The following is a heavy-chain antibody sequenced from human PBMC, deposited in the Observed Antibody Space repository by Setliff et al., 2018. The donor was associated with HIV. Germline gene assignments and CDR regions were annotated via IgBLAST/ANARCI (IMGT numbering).Heavy chain of an antibody. V-gene: IGHV1-69*05. Sequence: SVKVSCKASGYTFTGDYMHWVRLAPGQGLEWMGGIIPISGTVNYAQKFWGRVTITTHESTSTAYMELSSLRSEYTAVYYCARDFGGYCSSMSCPGLFDPWGQGTLVTVSS. CDR3: ARDFGGYCSSMSCPGLFDP. CDR1: GYTFTGDY. J-gene: IGHJ5*02. CDR2: IIPISGTV. D-gene: IGHD2-2*01.